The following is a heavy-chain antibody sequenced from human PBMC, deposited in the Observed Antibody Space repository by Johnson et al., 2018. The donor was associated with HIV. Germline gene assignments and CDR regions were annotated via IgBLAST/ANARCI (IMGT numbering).Heavy chain of an antibody. J-gene: IGHJ3*02. D-gene: IGHD6-13*01. V-gene: IGHV3-53*01. CDR2: IYSGGST. Sequence: VQLVESGGGLIQPGGSLRLSCAASGFTVSSNYMSWVSQAPGKGLDWVSVIYSGGSTYYADSVKGRFTISRDNSKNTLYLQMNSLRAEDTAVYYCARDFRYSSSWYDAFDIWGQGTMVTVSS. CDR1: GFTVSSNY. CDR3: ARDFRYSSSWYDAFDI.